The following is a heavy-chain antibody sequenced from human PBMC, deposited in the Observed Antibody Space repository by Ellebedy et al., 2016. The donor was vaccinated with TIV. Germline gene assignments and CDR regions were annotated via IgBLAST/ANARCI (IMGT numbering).Heavy chain of an antibody. D-gene: IGHD1-26*01. J-gene: IGHJ3*02. V-gene: IGHV3-74*01. CDR1: GFTFSYYW. CDR3: ARDGRWDDAFDI. Sequence: PGGSLRLSCAASGFTFSYYWMHWVRQDPGKGLVWVSRIDTDGSTTYADSVKGRFTISRDNAKNTLYLQMNSLRAEDTAVYYCARDGRWDDAFDIWGQGTMVTVSS. CDR2: IDTDGST.